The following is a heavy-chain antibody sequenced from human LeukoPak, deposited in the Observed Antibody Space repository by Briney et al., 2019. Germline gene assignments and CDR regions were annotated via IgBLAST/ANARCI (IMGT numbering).Heavy chain of an antibody. V-gene: IGHV3-74*01. J-gene: IGHJ4*02. CDR1: GFTFSSYW. CDR2: INSDGSST. Sequence: GGSLRLSCAASGFTFSSYWRSWVRHAPGKGLVWVSRINSDGSSTNYADSVKGGFTISRDNAKNTLYLQMNSLRAEDTAVYYCASLILWGQGTLVTVSS. CDR3: ASLIL.